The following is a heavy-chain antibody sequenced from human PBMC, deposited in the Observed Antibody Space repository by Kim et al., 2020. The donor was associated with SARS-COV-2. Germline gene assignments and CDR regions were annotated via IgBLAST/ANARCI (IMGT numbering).Heavy chain of an antibody. CDR3: ANSPYDYSNPAYYYYYYGMDV. D-gene: IGHD3-16*01. J-gene: IGHJ6*02. V-gene: IGHV3-7*01. CDR2: IKQDGSEK. Sequence: GGSLRLSCAASGFTFSSYWMSWVRQAPGKGLEWVANIKQDGSEKYYVDSVKGRFTISRDNAKNSLYLQMNSLRAEDTAVYYCANSPYDYSNPAYYYYYYGMDVWGQGTTVTVSS. CDR1: GFTFSSYW.